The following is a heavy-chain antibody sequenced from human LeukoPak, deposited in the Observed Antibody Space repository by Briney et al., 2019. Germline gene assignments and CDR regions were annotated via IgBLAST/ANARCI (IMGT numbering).Heavy chain of an antibody. CDR1: GYNFTNFE. J-gene: IGHJ4*02. CDR2: MNPNTGGA. CDR3: ARVSTSNGGLKY. Sequence: ASVKVSCKASGYNFTNFEINWVRLTTGQGLEWVGWMNPNTGGAGYAQKFQGRVTMTRDTSTSTVYMELSSLRSEDTAVYYCARVSTSNGGLKYWGQGTLVTVSS. V-gene: IGHV1-8*01. D-gene: IGHD2-8*01.